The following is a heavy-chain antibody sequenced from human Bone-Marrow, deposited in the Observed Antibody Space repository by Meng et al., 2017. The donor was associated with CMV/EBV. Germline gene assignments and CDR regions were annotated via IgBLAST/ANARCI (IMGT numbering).Heavy chain of an antibody. V-gene: IGHV4-59*04. CDR3: ARTTTYYYGMDV. D-gene: IGHD1-1*01. CDR1: GGSISSYY. Sequence: SETLSLTCTVSGGSISSYYWSWIRQPPGKGLEWIGYIYYSGSTYYNPSLKSRVTISVDTSKNQFSLKLSSVTAADTAVYYCARTTTYYYGMDVWGQGTMVTVSS. J-gene: IGHJ6*02. CDR2: IYYSGST.